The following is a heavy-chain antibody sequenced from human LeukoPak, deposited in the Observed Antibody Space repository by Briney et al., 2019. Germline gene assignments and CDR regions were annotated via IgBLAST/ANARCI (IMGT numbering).Heavy chain of an antibody. CDR3: ARHLHPEYEGLGADY. V-gene: IGHV1-69*05. D-gene: IGHD3-16*01. Sequence: SVKVSCKASGGTFSSYAISWVRQAPGQGLEWMGRIIPIFGTANYAQKFQGRVTITTDESTSTAYMELSSLRSEDTAVYYCARHLHPEYEGLGADYWGQGTLVTVPS. J-gene: IGHJ4*02. CDR2: IIPIFGTA. CDR1: GGTFSSYA.